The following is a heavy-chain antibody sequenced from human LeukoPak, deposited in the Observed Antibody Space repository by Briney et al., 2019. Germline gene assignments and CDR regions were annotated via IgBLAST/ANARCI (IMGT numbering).Heavy chain of an antibody. D-gene: IGHD2-2*01. J-gene: IGHJ3*02. Sequence: PSGTLSLTCAVYGGSFSGYYWSWIRQPPGKGLEWIGEINHSGSTNYNPSLKSRVTISVDTSKNQFSLKLSSVTAADTAVYYCASLWPYQLSAFDICGQGTMVTVSS. CDR2: INHSGST. V-gene: IGHV4-34*01. CDR3: ASLWPYQLSAFDI. CDR1: GGSFSGYY.